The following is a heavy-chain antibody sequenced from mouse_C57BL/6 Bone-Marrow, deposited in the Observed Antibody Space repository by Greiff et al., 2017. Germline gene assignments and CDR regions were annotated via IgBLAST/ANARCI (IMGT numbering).Heavy chain of an antibody. CDR2: IYPRSGNT. CDR1: GYTFTRYG. Sequence: QVQLQQSGAELARPGASVKLSCKASGYTFTRYGISWVKQRTGQGLEWIGEIYPRSGNTYYNEKFKGKATLTADKSSSTAYMELRSLTSEDSAVYFCARERTMVTTGCHYFDYWGQGTTLTVSS. D-gene: IGHD2-2*01. CDR3: ARERTMVTTGCHYFDY. J-gene: IGHJ2*01. V-gene: IGHV1-81*01.